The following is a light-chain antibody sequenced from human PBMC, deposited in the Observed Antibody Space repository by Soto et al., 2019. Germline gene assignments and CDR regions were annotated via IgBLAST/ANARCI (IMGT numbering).Light chain of an antibody. CDR2: EVS. CDR3: SSYAGSNNPYV. Sequence: QSALTQPPSASGSPGQSVTISCTGTSSDVGSYNYVSWYQQHPGKVPKVMIYEVSKRPSGVPDRFSGSKSGNTASLTVSGLQAEDEADYYCSSYAGSNNPYVFGTGTKVTVL. V-gene: IGLV2-8*01. CDR1: SSDVGSYNY. J-gene: IGLJ1*01.